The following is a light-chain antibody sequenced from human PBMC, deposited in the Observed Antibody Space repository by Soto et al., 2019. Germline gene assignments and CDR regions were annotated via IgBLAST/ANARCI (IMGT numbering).Light chain of an antibody. CDR1: SGHSSYA. J-gene: IGLJ2*01. Sequence: QLELTQSPSASASLGASVKLTCTLSSGHSSYAIAWHQQQPEKGPRYLMKLNSDGSHSKGDGIPDRFSGSSSGAERYLTISSLQSEDEADYYCQTWGTGIVVFGGGTKVTVL. V-gene: IGLV4-69*01. CDR3: QTWGTGIVV. CDR2: LNSDGSH.